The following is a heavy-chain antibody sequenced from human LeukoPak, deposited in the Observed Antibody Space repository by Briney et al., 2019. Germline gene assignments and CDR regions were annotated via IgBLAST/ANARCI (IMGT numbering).Heavy chain of an antibody. CDR2: IHYSGSA. CDR1: GGSISSNNHY. J-gene: IGHJ4*02. Sequence: SETLSLTCTVSGGSISSNNHYWGWIRQPPGKGLEWIGSIHYSGSAYYNPSLKSRVTISVDSSRNQFSLKLTSVTAADTAVYFCARRGSLYSYSSFFDYWGQGTLGSVSS. D-gene: IGHD5-12*01. V-gene: IGHV4-39*01. CDR3: ARRGSLYSYSSFFDY.